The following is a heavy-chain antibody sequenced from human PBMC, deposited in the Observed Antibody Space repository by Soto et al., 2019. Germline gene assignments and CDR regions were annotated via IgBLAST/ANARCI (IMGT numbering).Heavy chain of an antibody. CDR3: ASDYGDYKIDY. V-gene: IGHV3-66*01. J-gene: IGHJ4*02. D-gene: IGHD4-17*01. CDR1: GLTVSRNY. Sequence: EVQLVESGGGLVQPGGSLRLSCAASGLTVSRNYMSWVRQAPGKGLEWVSVIYSGGRTYYADSVKGRFTIFRDNSKNTLYLQMISLRAEDTAVYYCASDYGDYKIDYWGQGTLVTVSS. CDR2: IYSGGRT.